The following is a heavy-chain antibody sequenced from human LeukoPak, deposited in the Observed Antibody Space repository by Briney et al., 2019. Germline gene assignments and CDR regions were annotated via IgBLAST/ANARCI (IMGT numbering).Heavy chain of an antibody. CDR3: AKSVNYDFWSGYYKLEETENYFDY. D-gene: IGHD3-3*01. CDR1: GFTFSRFA. Sequence: GGSLRLSCAASGFTFSRFAMSWVRQAPGKGLEWVSAISGSGGSTYYADSVKGRFTISRDNSKNTLYLQMNSLRAEDTAVYYCAKSVNYDFWSGYYKLEETENYFDYWGQGTLVTVSS. CDR2: ISGSGGST. J-gene: IGHJ4*02. V-gene: IGHV3-23*01.